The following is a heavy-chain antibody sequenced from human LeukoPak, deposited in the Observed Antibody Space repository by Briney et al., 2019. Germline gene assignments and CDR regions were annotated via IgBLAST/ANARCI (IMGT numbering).Heavy chain of an antibody. CDR3: AGGVYSSGWYSHWYYYGMDV. D-gene: IGHD6-19*01. CDR1: GGSISSYY. J-gene: IGHJ6*02. V-gene: IGHV4-59*08. Sequence: SETLSLTCTVSGGSISSYYWSWIRQPQGKGLEWIGYIYYSGSTNYNPSLKSRVTISVDTSKNQFSLKLSSVTAADTAVYYCAGGVYSSGWYSHWYYYGMDVWGQGTTVTVSS. CDR2: IYYSGST.